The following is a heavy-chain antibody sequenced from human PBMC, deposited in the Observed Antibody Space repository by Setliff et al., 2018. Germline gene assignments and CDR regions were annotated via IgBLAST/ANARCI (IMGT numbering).Heavy chain of an antibody. J-gene: IGHJ4*02. V-gene: IGHV1-58*01. D-gene: IGHD3-10*01. Sequence: GASVKVSCKASGFTFTSSAVQWVRQARGQRLEWIGWIVVGSGNTNYAQKFQERVTITRDMSTSTAYMELSSLRSEDTAVYYCAAGLWFGELLYWANLDYWGQGTLVTVPQ. CDR3: AAGLWFGELLYWANLDY. CDR1: GFTFTSSA. CDR2: IVVGSGNT.